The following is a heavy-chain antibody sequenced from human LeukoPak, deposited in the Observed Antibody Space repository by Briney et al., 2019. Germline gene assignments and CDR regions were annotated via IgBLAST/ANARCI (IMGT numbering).Heavy chain of an antibody. Sequence: GASVKVSCKASGGTFSSHAISWVRQAPGQGLEWMGGIIPIFGTANYAQKFQGRVTITADESTSTAYMELSSLRSEDTAVYYCARVSCSGGSCYYFDYWGQGTLVTVSS. J-gene: IGHJ4*02. CDR3: ARVSCSGGSCYYFDY. V-gene: IGHV1-69*13. CDR1: GGTFSSHA. D-gene: IGHD2-15*01. CDR2: IIPIFGTA.